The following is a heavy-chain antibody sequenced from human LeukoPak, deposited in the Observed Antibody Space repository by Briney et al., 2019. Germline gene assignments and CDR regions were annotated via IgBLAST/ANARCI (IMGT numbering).Heavy chain of an antibody. Sequence: GGSLRLSCAASGFTFSSYGMHWVRQAPGKGLEWVAVIWYDGSNKYYADSVKGRFTISRDNSKNTLYLQMNSLRAEDTAVHCCAKFGPSFDPWGQGTLVTVSS. CDR2: IWYDGSNK. CDR1: GFTFSSYG. V-gene: IGHV3-33*06. J-gene: IGHJ5*02. D-gene: IGHD3-10*01. CDR3: AKFGPSFDP.